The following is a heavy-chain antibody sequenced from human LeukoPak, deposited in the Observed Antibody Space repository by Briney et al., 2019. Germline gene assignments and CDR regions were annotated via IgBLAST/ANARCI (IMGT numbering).Heavy chain of an antibody. Sequence: ASVKVSCKASGYTFTGYYMHWVRQAPGQGLEWMGWINPNSGGTNYAQKFQGRVTMTRDTSISTAYMELSRLRSDDTAVYYCARDEQWLVRGDFDYWGQGTLATVSS. V-gene: IGHV1-2*02. CDR2: INPNSGGT. D-gene: IGHD6-19*01. CDR3: ARDEQWLVRGDFDY. CDR1: GYTFTGYY. J-gene: IGHJ4*02.